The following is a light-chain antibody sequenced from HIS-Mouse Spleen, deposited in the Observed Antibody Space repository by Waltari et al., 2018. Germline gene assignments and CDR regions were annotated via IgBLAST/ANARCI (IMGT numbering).Light chain of an antibody. CDR3: QQLNSYPPT. CDR1: QVISSY. CDR2: GAS. Sequence: DIQLTQSPSFLSASVGDRVTITCRASQVISSYLAWYQQNPGKAPKLLIYGASTLQSGVPSRFSGSGSGTEFTLTISSLQPEDFATYYCQQLNSYPPTFGQGTKVEIK. V-gene: IGKV1-9*01. J-gene: IGKJ1*01.